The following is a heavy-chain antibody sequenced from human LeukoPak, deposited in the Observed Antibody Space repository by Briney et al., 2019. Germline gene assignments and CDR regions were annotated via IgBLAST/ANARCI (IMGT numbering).Heavy chain of an antibody. CDR1: GGTFSSYA. J-gene: IGHJ4*02. Sequence: ASVKVSCKASGGTFSSYAISWVRQAPGQGLEWMGGFIPIFGTANYAQKFQGRVTITADESTSTDYMELSSLRSEDTAVYYCARSEADIVATIVDYWGQGTLVTVSS. D-gene: IGHD5-12*01. V-gene: IGHV1-69*01. CDR2: FIPIFGTA. CDR3: ARSEADIVATIVDY.